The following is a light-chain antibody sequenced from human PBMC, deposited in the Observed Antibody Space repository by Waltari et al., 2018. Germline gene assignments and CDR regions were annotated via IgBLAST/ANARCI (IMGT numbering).Light chain of an antibody. CDR3: AAWDDSLNGPV. V-gene: IGLV1-36*01. Sequence: QSVLTQPPPVSDSPGQRVTMSCSGSNSNIANNAVNWYQQLPGRAPKLLIYYDDLVSSGVSDRFSGSKSGTSASLAISGLQSEDEADYYCAAWDDSLNGPVFGGGTKLTVV. CDR1: NSNIANNA. CDR2: YDD. J-gene: IGLJ2*01.